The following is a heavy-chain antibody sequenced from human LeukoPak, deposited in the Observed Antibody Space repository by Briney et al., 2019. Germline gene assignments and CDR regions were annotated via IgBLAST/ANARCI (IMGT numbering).Heavy chain of an antibody. CDR3: ARDNGAAGSIYAFDI. Sequence: SVKVSCKASGGTFSSYAISWVRQAPGQGLEWMGGIIPIFGTANYAQKFQGRVTITTDESTSTAYMELSSLRSEDTAVYYCARDNGAAGSIYAFDIWGQGTMVTVSS. J-gene: IGHJ3*02. V-gene: IGHV1-69*05. CDR1: GGTFSSYA. D-gene: IGHD2-8*01. CDR2: IIPIFGTA.